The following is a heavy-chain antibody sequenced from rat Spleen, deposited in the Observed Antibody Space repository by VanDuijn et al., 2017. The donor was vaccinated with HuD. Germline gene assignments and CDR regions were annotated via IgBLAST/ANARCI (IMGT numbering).Heavy chain of an antibody. CDR1: GFSLTSYN. CDR3: ARGSYCFAY. J-gene: IGHJ3*01. Sequence: QVQLMESGPGLVQPSETLSLTCTVSGFSLTSYNVHWVRQPPGKGLEWMGVMWSGGSTDYNSALKSRLSISRDTSKNQVFLKMSSLKTEDTATYDWARGSYCFAYWGQGTLVTVSS. V-gene: IGHV2-45*01. CDR2: MWSGGST.